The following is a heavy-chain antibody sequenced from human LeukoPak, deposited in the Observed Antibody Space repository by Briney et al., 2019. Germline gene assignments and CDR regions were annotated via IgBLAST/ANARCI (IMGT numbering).Heavy chain of an antibody. CDR3: ARKYLYGSGKPHFDY. V-gene: IGHV1-8*01. D-gene: IGHD3-10*01. J-gene: IGHJ4*02. CDR1: GYTFTSYD. CDR2: MNPNSGST. Sequence: ASVKVSCKASGYTFTSYDINWVRQATGQGLEWKGWMNPNSGSTGYAQKLRGRVTMTRNTSISTAYMELSSLRSDDTAVYYCARKYLYGSGKPHFDYWGQGALVTVSS.